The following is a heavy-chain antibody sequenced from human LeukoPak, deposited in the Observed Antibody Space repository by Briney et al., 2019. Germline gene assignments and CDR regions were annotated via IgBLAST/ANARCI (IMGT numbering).Heavy chain of an antibody. CDR1: GDLISGYY. V-gene: IGHV4-59*01. Sequence: SETLSLTCSVSGDLISGYYWSWIRQSPGKGLDYIGYVYYSGKTNYNPSLRSRVTMSVDTSKNQFSLNLTSVTAADTAVYYCARVRWPGIAASGTRASWFFDLWGRGTLVTVSS. CDR2: VYYSGKT. J-gene: IGHJ2*01. D-gene: IGHD6-13*01. CDR3: ARVRWPGIAASGTRASWFFDL.